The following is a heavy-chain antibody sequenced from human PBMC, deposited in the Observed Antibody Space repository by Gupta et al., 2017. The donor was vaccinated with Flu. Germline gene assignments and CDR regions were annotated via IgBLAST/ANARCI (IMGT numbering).Heavy chain of an antibody. CDR3: ARDLWEPGYCSSMSCSDFDY. J-gene: IGHJ4*02. CDR2: IWYDGSKK. D-gene: IGHD2-2*01. Sequence: WVRQAPGKGLEWVAVIWYDGSKKYYADSVKGRYTISKDNSKNTVYLQMNSLRAEDTALYYCARDLWEPGYCSSMSCSDFDYWGQGTLVTVSS. V-gene: IGHV3-33*01.